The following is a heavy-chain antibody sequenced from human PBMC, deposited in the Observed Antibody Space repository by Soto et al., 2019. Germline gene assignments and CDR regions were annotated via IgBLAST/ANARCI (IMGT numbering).Heavy chain of an antibody. Sequence: GESLKISCEGSGSSLTSYWIGWVLQMPGRSLEWMGIIYPGDSDTRYSPSFQVQVTISADKSISTAYLQWSSLKASDTAMYYCARHDSSGWPEYYYYGMDVWGQGITVTVSS. J-gene: IGHJ6*02. CDR1: GSSLTSYW. D-gene: IGHD6-19*01. CDR3: ARHDSSGWPEYYYYGMDV. CDR2: IYPGDSDT. V-gene: IGHV5-51*01.